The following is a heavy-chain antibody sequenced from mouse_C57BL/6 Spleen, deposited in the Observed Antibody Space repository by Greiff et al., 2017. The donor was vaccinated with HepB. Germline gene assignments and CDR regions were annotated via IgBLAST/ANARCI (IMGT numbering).Heavy chain of an antibody. J-gene: IGHJ1*03. Sequence: VQLQQSGPELVKPGASVMISCKASGYAFSSSWMNWVKQRPGKGLEWIGRIYPGDGDTNYNGKFKGKATLTADKSSSTAYMQLSSLTSEDSAVYFCARSIYYGSSYGYFDVWGTGTTVTVSS. CDR3: ARSIYYGSSYGYFDV. V-gene: IGHV1-82*01. CDR1: GYAFSSSW. CDR2: IYPGDGDT. D-gene: IGHD1-1*01.